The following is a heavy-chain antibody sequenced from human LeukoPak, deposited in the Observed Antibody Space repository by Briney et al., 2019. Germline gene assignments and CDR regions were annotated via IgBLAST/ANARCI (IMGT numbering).Heavy chain of an antibody. CDR3: ARMAWGRYFDWLFLATKESDYYYMDV. J-gene: IGHJ6*03. CDR2: INHSGST. Sequence: PSETLSLTCAVSGGSFSGYYWSWIRQPPGKGLEWIGEINHSGSTNYNPSLKSRVTISVDTSKNQFSLKLSSVTAADTAVYYCARMAWGRYFDWLFLATKESDYYYMDVWGKGTTVTISS. V-gene: IGHV4-34*01. CDR1: GGSFSGYY. D-gene: IGHD3-9*01.